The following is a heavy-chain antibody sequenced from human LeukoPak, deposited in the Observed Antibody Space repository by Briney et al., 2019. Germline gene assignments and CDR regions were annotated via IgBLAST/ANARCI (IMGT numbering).Heavy chain of an antibody. D-gene: IGHD6-6*01. CDR1: GFTFSSYA. V-gene: IGHV3-23*01. CDR2: ISGSGGST. CDR3: AKGGAARPFDY. J-gene: IGHJ4*02. Sequence: GGSLRLSCAASGFTFSSYAVSWVRQAPGKGLEWVSAISGSGGSTYYADSVEGRFTISRDNSKNTLYLQMNSLRAEDTAVYYCAKGGAARPFDYWGQGTLVTVSS.